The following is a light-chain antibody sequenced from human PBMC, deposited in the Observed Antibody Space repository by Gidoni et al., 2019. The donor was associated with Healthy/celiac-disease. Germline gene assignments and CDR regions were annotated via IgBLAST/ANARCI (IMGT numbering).Light chain of an antibody. V-gene: IGLV3-1*01. J-gene: IGLJ1*01. Sequence: SYELTQPPSVSVSPGQTASITCSGDQLGYKYACWYQQKPGQSPVLVIYQDSKRHEGIPERFSGSNSGNTATLTISGTQAMDEADYYCQAWDSSTFEVFGTGTKVTV. CDR3: QAWDSSTFEV. CDR2: QDS. CDR1: QLGYKY.